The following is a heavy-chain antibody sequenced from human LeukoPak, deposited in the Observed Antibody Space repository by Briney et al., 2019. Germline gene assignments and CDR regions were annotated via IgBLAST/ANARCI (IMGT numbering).Heavy chain of an antibody. D-gene: IGHD1/OR15-1a*01. V-gene: IGHV3-53*01. CDR3: AKGNWNKLEVFDY. Sequence: PGGSLRLSCAASGFTVSTNYMSWVRQAPGKGLKWVSVIYSDGSTYYADSVKGRFTISRDNSKNTLYLQMNSLRAEDTALYYCAKGNWNKLEVFDYWGQGTLVTVSS. J-gene: IGHJ4*02. CDR2: IYSDGST. CDR1: GFTVSTNY.